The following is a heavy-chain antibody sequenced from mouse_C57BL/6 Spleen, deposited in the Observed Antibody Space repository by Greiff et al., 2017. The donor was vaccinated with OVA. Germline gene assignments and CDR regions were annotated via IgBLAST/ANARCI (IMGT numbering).Heavy chain of an antibody. D-gene: IGHD1-1*01. V-gene: IGHV5-17*01. CDR3: ARRYYGSSWLDY. CDR1: GFTFSDYG. CDR2: ISSGSSTI. J-gene: IGHJ4*01. Sequence: EVKLVESGGGLVKPGGSLKLSCAASGFTFSDYGMHWVRQAPEKGLGWVAYISSGSSTIYYADTVKGRFTISRDNAKNTLFLQMTSLRSEDTAMYYCARRYYGSSWLDYWGQGTSVTVSS.